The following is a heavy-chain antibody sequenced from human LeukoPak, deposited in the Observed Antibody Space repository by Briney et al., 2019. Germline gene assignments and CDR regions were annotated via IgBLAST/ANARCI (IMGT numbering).Heavy chain of an antibody. CDR1: GGSISSSSFY. J-gene: IGHJ4*02. Sequence: PSETLSLTCNVSGGSISSSSFYWGWIRQPPGKGLEWIGSLCYTGSTYYNPSLKSRVTISVDTSKNQFSLKLTSVTAADTAVYYCARAVGTDGYNLWVYWGQGTLVTVSS. V-gene: IGHV4-39*07. D-gene: IGHD5-24*01. CDR2: LCYTGST. CDR3: ARAVGTDGYNLWVY.